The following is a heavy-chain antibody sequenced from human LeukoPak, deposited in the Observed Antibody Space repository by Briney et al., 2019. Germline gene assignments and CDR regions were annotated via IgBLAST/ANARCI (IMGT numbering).Heavy chain of an antibody. CDR2: ISGSGGST. J-gene: IGHJ4*02. Sequence: PGGSLRLSCAASGFTFSSYAMSWVRQAPGKGLEWVSAISGSGGSTYYADSVKGRFTISRDNSKNTLYLQMNSLRTDDTAVYYCARDSARGGASSGDFDSWGQGTLVTVSS. CDR3: ARDSARGGASSGDFDS. D-gene: IGHD3-10*01. CDR1: GFTFSSYA. V-gene: IGHV3-23*01.